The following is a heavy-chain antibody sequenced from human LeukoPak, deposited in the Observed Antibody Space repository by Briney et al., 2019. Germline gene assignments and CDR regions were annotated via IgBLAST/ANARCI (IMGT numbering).Heavy chain of an antibody. CDR3: ARGHYDFWSGYFDS. CDR1: GGTFSSYA. J-gene: IGHJ4*02. D-gene: IGHD3-3*01. CDR2: IIPIFGTA. V-gene: IGHV1-69*05. Sequence: ASVKVSCKASGGTFSSYAISWVRQAPGQGLEWMGGIIPIFGTANYAQKFQGRATITTDESTSTAYMELGSLRSEDTAVYYCARGHYDFWSGYFDSWGQGTLVTVSS.